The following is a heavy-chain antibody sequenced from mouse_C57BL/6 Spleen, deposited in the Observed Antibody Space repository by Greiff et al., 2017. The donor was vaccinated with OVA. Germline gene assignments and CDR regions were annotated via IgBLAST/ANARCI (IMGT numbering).Heavy chain of an antibody. D-gene: IGHD2-3*01. CDR2: INPNYGTT. CDR1: GYSFTDYN. CDR3: ARESTGAMED. Sequence: VQLQQSGPELVKPGASVKISCKASGYSFTDYNMNWVKQSNGKSLEWIGVINPNYGTTSYNQKFKGKATLTVDPSSSTVYIQLNRLTSADSAVLYSARESTGAMEDWGKGSTLTVSA. V-gene: IGHV1-39*01. J-gene: IGHJ2*01.